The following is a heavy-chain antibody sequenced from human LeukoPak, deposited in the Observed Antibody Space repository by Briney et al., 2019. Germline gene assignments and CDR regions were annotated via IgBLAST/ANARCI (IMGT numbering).Heavy chain of an antibody. J-gene: IGHJ3*02. CDR2: IIPILGIA. D-gene: IGHD2-2*01. CDR1: GGTFSSYT. Sequence: SVKVSCKASGGTFSSYTISWVRQAPGQGLEWMGRIIPILGIANYAQKFQGRVTITADKSTSTAHMELSSLRSEDTAVHYCARDARYCSSTSCQTDAFDIWGQGTMVTVSS. CDR3: ARDARYCSSTSCQTDAFDI. V-gene: IGHV1-69*04.